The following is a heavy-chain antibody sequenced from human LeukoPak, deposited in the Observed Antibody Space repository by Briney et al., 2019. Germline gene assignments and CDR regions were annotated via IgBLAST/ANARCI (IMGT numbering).Heavy chain of an antibody. V-gene: IGHV3-48*03. CDR1: GFTFSSYE. D-gene: IGHD1-1*01. CDR2: ISSSGSTI. Sequence: QPGGSLRLSCAASGFTFSSYEMNWVRQAPGKGLEGVSYISSSGSTIYYADSVKGRFTISRDNAKNSLYLQMNSLRAEDTAVYYCARDSNYRLFDYWGQGTLVTVSS. J-gene: IGHJ4*02. CDR3: ARDSNYRLFDY.